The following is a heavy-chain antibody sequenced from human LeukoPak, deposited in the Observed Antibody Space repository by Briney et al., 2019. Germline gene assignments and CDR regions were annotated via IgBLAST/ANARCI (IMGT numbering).Heavy chain of an antibody. V-gene: IGHV3-23*01. D-gene: IGHD1-1*01. Sequence: GGSLRLSCAASGFTFSSYAMSWVRQAPGKGLEWVSAISGSGGSTYYADSVKGRFTISRDNSKNTLYLQMNSLRAEDTAVYYCARDKYNWNDRGAFDIWGQGTMVTVSS. CDR3: ARDKYNWNDRGAFDI. J-gene: IGHJ3*02. CDR2: ISGSGGST. CDR1: GFTFSSYA.